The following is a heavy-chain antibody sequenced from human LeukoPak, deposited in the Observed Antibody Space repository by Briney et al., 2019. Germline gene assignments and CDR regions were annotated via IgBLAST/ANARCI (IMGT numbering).Heavy chain of an antibody. CDR2: ISYDGSNK. CDR1: GFTFSSYA. V-gene: IGHV3-30*04. J-gene: IGHJ4*02. D-gene: IGHD3-22*01. Sequence: GGSLRLSCAASGFTFSSYAMHWVRQAPGKGLEWVAVISYDGSNKYYADSVKGRFTISRDNSKNTLYLQMNSLRAEDTAVYYCAREATYYYDSSGYYFDYWGQGTLVTVSS. CDR3: AREATYYYDSSGYYFDY.